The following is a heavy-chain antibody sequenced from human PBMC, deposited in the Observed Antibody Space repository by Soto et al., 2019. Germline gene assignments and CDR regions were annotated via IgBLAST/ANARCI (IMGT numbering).Heavy chain of an antibody. J-gene: IGHJ3*02. V-gene: IGHV4-31*03. CDR1: GGSISSGGYY. CDR3: ARVVGCSSTGCYTGNAFDI. CDR2: IYYSGST. Sequence: QVQLQESGPGLVKPSQTLSLICTVSGGSISSGGYYWSWIRQHPGKGLEWIGYIYYSGSTYYNPSLKSRVTISVDTSKNQFSLRLSSVTAADTAVYYCARVVGCSSTGCYTGNAFDIWGQGTMVTVSS. D-gene: IGHD2-2*02.